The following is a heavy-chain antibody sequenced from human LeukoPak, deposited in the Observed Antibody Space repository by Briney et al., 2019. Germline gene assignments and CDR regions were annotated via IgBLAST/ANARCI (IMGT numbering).Heavy chain of an antibody. V-gene: IGHV1-2*02. D-gene: IGHD6-13*01. CDR3: VRVSPYSSSWSYYYYYYMDV. J-gene: IGHJ6*03. CDR2: INPNSGGT. CDR1: GYTFTGYY. Sequence: GASVKVSCKASGYTFTGYYMHWVRQAPGQGLEWMGWINPNSGGTNYAQKFQGRVTMTRDTSISTAYMELSRLRSDDTAVYYCVRVSPYSSSWSYYYYYYMDVWGKGTTVTISS.